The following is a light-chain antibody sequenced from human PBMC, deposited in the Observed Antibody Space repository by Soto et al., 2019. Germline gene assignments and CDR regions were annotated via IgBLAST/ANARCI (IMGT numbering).Light chain of an antibody. CDR3: HQYGSSPLT. CDR2: DVS. J-gene: IGKJ2*01. V-gene: IGKV3-20*01. Sequence: EIVLTQSPGTLSLSPGEGATLSCRASQSVSSSLLAWFQQKPGQAPRLLIHDVSGRATGIPDRFSGSGSGTDFTLSISRLEPEDFAVYYCHQYGSSPLTFGQGTKLEIK. CDR1: QSVSSSL.